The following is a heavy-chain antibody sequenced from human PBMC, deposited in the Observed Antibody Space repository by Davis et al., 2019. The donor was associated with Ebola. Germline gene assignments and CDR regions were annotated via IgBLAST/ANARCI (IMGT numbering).Heavy chain of an antibody. Sequence: ASVKVSCKASGYTFTSYYMHWVRQAPGQGLEWMGIINPSGGSTSYAQKFQGRVTMTRDTSTSTVYMELSSLRSEDTAVYYCARYCSGGSCYSIPPWSYGMDVWGQGTTVTVSS. CDR2: INPSGGST. CDR3: ARYCSGGSCYSIPPWSYGMDV. J-gene: IGHJ6*02. V-gene: IGHV1-46*01. D-gene: IGHD2-15*01. CDR1: GYTFTSYY.